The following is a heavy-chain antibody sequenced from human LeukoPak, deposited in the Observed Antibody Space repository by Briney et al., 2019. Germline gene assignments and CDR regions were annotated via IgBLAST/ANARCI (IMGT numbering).Heavy chain of an antibody. Sequence: ASVKVSCKASGYTFTSYDFNWVRQATGQGLERMGRMNPNSGNTGYAQKFQGRVTMTRVTATSTAYMELSSLSSEDTAVYYCATPGVHYDPSGYYPFQHWGQGTLVTVSS. D-gene: IGHD3-22*01. J-gene: IGHJ1*01. CDR2: MNPNSGNT. CDR1: GYTFTSYD. V-gene: IGHV1-8*01. CDR3: ATPGVHYDPSGYYPFQH.